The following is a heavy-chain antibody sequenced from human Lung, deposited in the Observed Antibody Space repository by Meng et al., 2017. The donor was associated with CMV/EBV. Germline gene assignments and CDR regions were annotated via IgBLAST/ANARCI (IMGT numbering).Heavy chain of an antibody. CDR1: GFTFSTFA. J-gene: IGHJ6*02. Sequence: GESLKISCAASGFTFSTFAMSWVRQAPGKGLQWVSVIYSGDDSTYYADSVKGRFTISSDNSKNMLYLQMNSLRAEDSAVYFCAKGKWGGDYYYYGMDVWGRGXTVTVSS. V-gene: IGHV3-23*03. CDR3: AKGKWGGDYYYYGMDV. CDR2: IYSGDDST. D-gene: IGHD3-16*01.